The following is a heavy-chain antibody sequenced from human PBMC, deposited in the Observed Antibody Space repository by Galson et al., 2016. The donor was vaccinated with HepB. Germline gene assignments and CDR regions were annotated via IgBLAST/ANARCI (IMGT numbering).Heavy chain of an antibody. CDR2: ISAYNSNA. J-gene: IGHJ4*02. CDR1: GYTFTSYG. Sequence: SVKVSCKASGYTFTSYGISWVRQAPGQGLEWMGWISAYNSNANYAQKLRGRVTMTTDPPTSTVYMELRSLRSDDTAVYYCARDAVSGNYYFLDYWGQGTLVTVSS. D-gene: IGHD1-26*01. V-gene: IGHV1-18*01. CDR3: ARDAVSGNYYFLDY.